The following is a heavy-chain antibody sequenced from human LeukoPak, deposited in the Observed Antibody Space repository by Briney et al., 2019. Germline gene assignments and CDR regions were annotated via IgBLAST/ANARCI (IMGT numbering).Heavy chain of an antibody. CDR1: GGSISSSSYY. CDR3: ARGAALVTDKYIDY. J-gene: IGHJ4*01. V-gene: IGHV4-39*07. CDR2: IYYSGST. D-gene: IGHD5-18*01. Sequence: SETLSLTCTVSGGSISSSSYYWGWIRQPPGKGLEWIGSIYYSGSTYYNPSLKSRVTISVDTSKNQFSLKLSSVTAADTAMYYCARGAALVTDKYIDYWGHGTLVTVSS.